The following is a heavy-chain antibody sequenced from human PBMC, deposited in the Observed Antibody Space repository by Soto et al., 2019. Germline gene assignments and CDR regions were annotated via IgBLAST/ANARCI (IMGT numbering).Heavy chain of an antibody. V-gene: IGHV4-4*07. D-gene: IGHD6-13*01. CDR3: VGGAAADYFDY. CDR1: GGSFRTYY. CDR2: IYSTGST. J-gene: IGHJ4*02. Sequence: SETLSLTCTVSGGSFRTYYWSWIRQPAGKGLEWIGRIYSTGSTLYNPSLKSRITMSVDTSKNQFSLRLSSVTAADTAVYYCVGGAAADYFDYWGQGTVVTVS.